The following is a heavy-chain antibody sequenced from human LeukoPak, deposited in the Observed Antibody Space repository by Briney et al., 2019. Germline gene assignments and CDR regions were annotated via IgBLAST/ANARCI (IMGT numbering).Heavy chain of an antibody. V-gene: IGHV3-7*01. J-gene: IGHJ4*02. CDR3: ARDTPSIVGPRFDY. CDR2: IKQDGSEQ. D-gene: IGHD1-26*01. CDR1: GFTFSNYW. Sequence: GGSLRLSCAASGFTFSNYWMSWVRQAPGKGLEWVAIIKQDGSEQYYVDSVKGRFTISRDNAENSLYLQMNGLRAEDTAVYYCARDTPSIVGPRFDYWGQGTLVTVSS.